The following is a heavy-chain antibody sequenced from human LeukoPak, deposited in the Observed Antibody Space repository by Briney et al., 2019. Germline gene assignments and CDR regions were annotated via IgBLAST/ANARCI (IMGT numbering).Heavy chain of an antibody. V-gene: IGHV3-7*03. J-gene: IGHJ4*02. CDR2: IKQGGGER. D-gene: IGHD4-17*01. CDR3: ARGPNYGSRTDNLDY. Sequence: GGSLRLSCAASGFTFSSHWMNWVRQAPGKGLEWVANIKQGGGERNYVDSVKGRFTVSRDDAKSSLYLQMNSLRAEDTAIYYCARGPNYGSRTDNLDYWGQGTLVTVSS. CDR1: GFTFSSHW.